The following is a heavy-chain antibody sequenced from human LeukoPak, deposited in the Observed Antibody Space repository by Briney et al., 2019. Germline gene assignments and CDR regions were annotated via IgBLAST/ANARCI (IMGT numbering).Heavy chain of an antibody. CDR3: ARPRYYYDSSGYPRLSDYYYMDV. D-gene: IGHD3-22*01. CDR2: IYYSGSP. V-gene: IGHV4-39*01. Sequence: SETLSLTCTVSGGSISSSSYYWGWIRQPPGKVLEWIGSIYYSGSPYYNPSLKSRVTISVDTSKNQFSLKLSSVTAADTAVYYCARPRYYYDSSGYPRLSDYYYMDVWGKGTTVTVSS. CDR1: GGSISSSSYY. J-gene: IGHJ6*03.